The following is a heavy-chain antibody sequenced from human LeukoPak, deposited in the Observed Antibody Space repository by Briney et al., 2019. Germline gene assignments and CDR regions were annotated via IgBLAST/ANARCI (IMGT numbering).Heavy chain of an antibody. J-gene: IGHJ4*02. CDR1: GFTFSSYE. D-gene: IGHD6-13*01. CDR2: ISTSGNSI. V-gene: IGHV3-48*03. CDR3: ATSQGSWPDYFDY. Sequence: GGSLRLSCAASGFTFSSYEMNWVRQAPGKGLEWVSYISTSGNSIYYADPVKGRFTISRDNAKNSLFLQMNSLRAEDTAVYYCATSQGSWPDYFDYWGQGTLVTVSS.